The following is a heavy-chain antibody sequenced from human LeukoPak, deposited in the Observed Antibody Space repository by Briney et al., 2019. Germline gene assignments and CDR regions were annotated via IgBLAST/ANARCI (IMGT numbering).Heavy chain of an antibody. V-gene: IGHV1-2*02. CDR3: AREGHYYYGMDV. Sequence: ASVKVSCEASGYTFTGYYMHWVRQAPGQGLEWMGWINPNSGGTNYAQKFQGRVTMTRDTSISTAYMELSRLRSDDTAVYYCAREGHYYYGMDVWGQGTTVTVSS. CDR1: GYTFTGYY. CDR2: INPNSGGT. J-gene: IGHJ6*02.